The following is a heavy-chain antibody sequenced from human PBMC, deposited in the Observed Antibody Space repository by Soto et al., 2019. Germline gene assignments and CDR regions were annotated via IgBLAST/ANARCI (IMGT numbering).Heavy chain of an antibody. V-gene: IGHV3-30*18. CDR1: GFTLSSSG. Sequence: QVQLVESGGGVVQPGTSLRLSCVVSGFTLSSSGIHWVRQAPGKGLEWVAVTSKDGRERYADSVKGRFTISRDNPKNTLYLQLSSLRGEDKAVYFCAKDDGTGLWGQGTLVIVSS. J-gene: IGHJ4*02. D-gene: IGHD3-16*01. CDR2: TSKDGRE. CDR3: AKDDGTGL.